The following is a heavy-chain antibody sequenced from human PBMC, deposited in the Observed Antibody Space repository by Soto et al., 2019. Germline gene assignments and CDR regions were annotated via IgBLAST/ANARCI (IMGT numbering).Heavy chain of an antibody. CDR2: ISAYNGNT. CDR3: AREPDIVVVPAAHRGYITNWFDL. CDR1: GYTFTSYG. Sequence: QVQLVQSGAEVKKPGASVKVSCKASGYTFTSYGISWVRQAPGQGLEWMGWISAYNGNTNYAQKLQGRVTMTTDTSTSTDYMELRSLRSDDTAVYYCAREPDIVVVPAAHRGYITNWFDLWGQGTLVTVSS. V-gene: IGHV1-18*01. J-gene: IGHJ5*02. D-gene: IGHD2-2*01.